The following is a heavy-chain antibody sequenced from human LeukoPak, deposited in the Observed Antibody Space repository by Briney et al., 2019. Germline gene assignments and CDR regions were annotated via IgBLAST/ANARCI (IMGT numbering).Heavy chain of an antibody. CDR2: IYYSGTT. CDR3: ARTYYYDSSGYYHDN. Sequence: PSETLSLTCTVSGGPVSSGTYYWTWIRQPPGKGLEWIGYIYYSGTTKYNPSLESRVTISMETSKNQLSLKLNSVSAADTAMYYCARTYYYDSSGYYHDNWGQGTLVTVSA. J-gene: IGHJ4*02. D-gene: IGHD3-22*01. V-gene: IGHV4-61*01. CDR1: GGPVSSGTYY.